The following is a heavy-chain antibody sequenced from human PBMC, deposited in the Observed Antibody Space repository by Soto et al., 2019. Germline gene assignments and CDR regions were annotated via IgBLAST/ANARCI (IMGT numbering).Heavy chain of an antibody. J-gene: IGHJ6*02. CDR2: SNSDGSST. V-gene: IGHV3-74*01. CDR3: ARAIGYYGMDV. D-gene: IGHD3-22*01. Sequence: GSLRLSCAASGLTFSSYWMHWVRQAPGMGLVWVSRSNSDGSSTSYADSVKGRFTISRDNAKNTLYLQMNSLRAEDTAVYYCARAIGYYGMDVWGQGTTVTVSS. CDR1: GLTFSSYW.